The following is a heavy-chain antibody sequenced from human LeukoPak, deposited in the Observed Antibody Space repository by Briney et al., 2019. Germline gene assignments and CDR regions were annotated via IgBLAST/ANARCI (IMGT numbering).Heavy chain of an antibody. Sequence: PGGSLRLSCAASGFTVITNDMTWVRRAPGKGLEGVSVLYSDSNTKYADSVQGRFTISRDNSKNTLYLEMNSLSPDDTAVYYCARGVEPLAANTLAYWGQGTLVTVSS. CDR1: GFTVITND. V-gene: IGHV3-53*01. D-gene: IGHD1-14*01. CDR3: ARGVEPLAANTLAY. CDR2: LYSDSNT. J-gene: IGHJ4*02.